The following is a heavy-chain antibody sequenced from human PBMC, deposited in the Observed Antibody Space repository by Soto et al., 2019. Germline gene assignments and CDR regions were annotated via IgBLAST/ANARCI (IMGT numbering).Heavy chain of an antibody. J-gene: IGHJ4*02. CDR1: GFTFSSYS. D-gene: IGHD2-15*01. CDR3: VRDCSFGFDY. V-gene: IGHV3-48*02. Sequence: EVQLVESGGGLAQPGGSLRLSCAASGFTFSSYSVNWVRQAPGKGLEWVSNIWSASNINYADSVKGRFTVSRDNAKNTMSIKMNGLRDEDTAGYYFVRDCSFGFDYWGQGTLVTVSS. CDR2: IWSASNI.